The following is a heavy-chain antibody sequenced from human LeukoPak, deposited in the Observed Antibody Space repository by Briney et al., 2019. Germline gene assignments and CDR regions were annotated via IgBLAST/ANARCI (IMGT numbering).Heavy chain of an antibody. CDR2: ISAYNGNT. CDR3: ARSRPYYSSPLFDY. J-gene: IGHJ4*02. D-gene: IGHD3-10*01. V-gene: IGHV1-18*01. Sequence: ASVKVSCKASVYTFTSYGISGVRQAPGQGLEWMGWISAYNGNTNYAQKLQGRVTMTTDTSTSTAYMELRSLRSDDTAVYYCARSRPYYSSPLFDYWGQGTLVTVSS. CDR1: VYTFTSYG.